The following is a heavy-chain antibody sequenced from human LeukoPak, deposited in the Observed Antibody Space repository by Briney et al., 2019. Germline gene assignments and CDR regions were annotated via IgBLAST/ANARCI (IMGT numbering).Heavy chain of an antibody. J-gene: IGHJ4*02. CDR1: GFIFSHHG. V-gene: IGHV3-23*01. CDR3: VKDDGWVQYAN. CDR2: IRADAVTT. Sequence: GGSLRLSCATPGFIFSHHGMNWGRQAPGKGLEWVSGIRADAVTTYYADSVKGRFIISRDNSKNTVCLQMNSLSAEDAAVYYCVKDDGWVQYANWGQGTLVTVSS. D-gene: IGHD5-24*01.